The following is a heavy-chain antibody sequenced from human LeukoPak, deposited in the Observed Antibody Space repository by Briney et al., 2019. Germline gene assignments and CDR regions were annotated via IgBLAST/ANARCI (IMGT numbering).Heavy chain of an antibody. J-gene: IGHJ3*02. CDR1: GGSISSYY. D-gene: IGHD5-18*01. CDR3: ARLGGTAMANDAFDI. CDR2: IYYSGST. Sequence: SETLSLTCTVSGGSISSYYWSWIRQPPGKGLEWIGYIYYSGSTNYNPSLKSRVTISVDTSKNQFSLKLSSVTAADTAVYYCARLGGTAMANDAFDIWGQGTMVTVSS. V-gene: IGHV4-59*08.